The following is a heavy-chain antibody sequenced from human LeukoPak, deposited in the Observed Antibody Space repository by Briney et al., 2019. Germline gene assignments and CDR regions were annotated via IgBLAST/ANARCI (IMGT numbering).Heavy chain of an antibody. CDR1: GATFSSYA. CDR3: AAASGLQVPDY. CDR2: IIPIFGTA. D-gene: IGHD5-18*01. Sequence: GASVKLSCKASGATFSSYAISWVRQAPGQGLEWMGGIIPIFGTANYAQKFQGRVTITADESTSTAYMELSSLRSEDTAVYYCAAASGLQVPDYWGQGTLVTVSS. V-gene: IGHV1-69*13. J-gene: IGHJ4*02.